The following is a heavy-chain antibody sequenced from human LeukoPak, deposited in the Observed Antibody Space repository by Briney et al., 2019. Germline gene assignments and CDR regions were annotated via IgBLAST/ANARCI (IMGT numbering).Heavy chain of an antibody. J-gene: IGHJ6*03. V-gene: IGHV3-9*01. CDR2: IGWNTGSI. D-gene: IGHD1-7*01. CDR1: GFTFDDYA. Sequence: GGSLRLSCAASGFTFDDYAMHWVRQAPGKGLEWVSGIGWNTGSIGYADSVKGRFTISRDNAKNSLFLQMNSLRAEDTAVYYRAREPHVAVNWNYYYYYYMDVWGKGTTVTVSS. CDR3: AREPHVAVNWNYYYYYYMDV.